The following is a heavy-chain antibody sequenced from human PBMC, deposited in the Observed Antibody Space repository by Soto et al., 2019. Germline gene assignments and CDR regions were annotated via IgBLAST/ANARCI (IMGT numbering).Heavy chain of an antibody. D-gene: IGHD4-17*01. CDR1: HATFTGYT. V-gene: IGHV1-18*04. CDR2: ISSLSGNT. J-gene: IGHJ5*02. Sequence: QVHLVQSETEVKEPGASVTVSCKTSHATFTGYTINWVRQAPGQGLEWLGWISSLSGNTYYARDFQGRITRTTNKYATTAYMELRSLRSDDRAVYFCARGTVTSGRWFGPWGHGTLVTVSS. CDR3: ARGTVTSGRWFGP.